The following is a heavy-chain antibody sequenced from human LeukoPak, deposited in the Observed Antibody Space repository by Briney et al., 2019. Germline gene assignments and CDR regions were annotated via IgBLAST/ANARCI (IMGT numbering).Heavy chain of an antibody. D-gene: IGHD2-15*01. Sequence: GGSLRLSCAASGFTFSSYSMNWVRQAPGKGLEWVSYISSSSSTIYYADSVKGRFTISRDNAKNSLYLQMNSLRAEDTAVYYCARVQFGRRLDYYYYMDVWGKGTTVTVSS. CDR3: ARVQFGRRLDYYYYMDV. CDR2: ISSSSSTI. J-gene: IGHJ6*03. V-gene: IGHV3-48*01. CDR1: GFTFSSYS.